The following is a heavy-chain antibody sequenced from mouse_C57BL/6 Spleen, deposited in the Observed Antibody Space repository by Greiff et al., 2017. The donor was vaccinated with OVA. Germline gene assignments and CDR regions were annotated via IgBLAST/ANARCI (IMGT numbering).Heavy chain of an antibody. V-gene: IGHV1-20*01. CDR1: GYSFTGYF. D-gene: IGHD2-5*01. CDR3: ARSDSNLDY. Sequence: EVQVVESGPELVKPGDSVKISCKASGYSFTGYFMNWVMQSHGKSLEWIGRINPYNGDTFYNQKFKGKATLTVDKSSSTAHMELRSLTSEDSAVYYCARSDSNLDYWGQGTTLTVSS. CDR2: INPYNGDT. J-gene: IGHJ2*01.